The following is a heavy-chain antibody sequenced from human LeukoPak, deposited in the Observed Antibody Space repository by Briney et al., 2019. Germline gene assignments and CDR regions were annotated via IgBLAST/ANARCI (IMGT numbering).Heavy chain of an antibody. D-gene: IGHD3-10*01. CDR2: ISSNGDNT. Sequence: GGSLRLSCSVSGFTFSTYFMHWVRQAPGKGLEYVSAISSNGDNTYYPDSVKGGFTISRDNSKNTLYLQMSSLRGDDTAVYYGVRGSGYWGQGTLVTVSS. V-gene: IGHV3-64D*06. CDR3: VRGSGY. J-gene: IGHJ4*02. CDR1: GFTFSTYF.